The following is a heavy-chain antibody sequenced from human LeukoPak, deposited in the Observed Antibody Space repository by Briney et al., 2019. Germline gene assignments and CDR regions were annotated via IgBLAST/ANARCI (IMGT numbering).Heavy chain of an antibody. Sequence: PGGSLRLSCAASGFTFTSYWMNWVRQAPGKGLEWVANIKQDGSERYYVDSVKGRFTISRDNAKNSLYLQMNSLRAEDTGVYYCAGSGWQVYFDYWGQGTLVTVSS. CDR1: GFTFTSYW. V-gene: IGHV3-7*01. CDR3: AGSGWQVYFDY. D-gene: IGHD6-19*01. J-gene: IGHJ4*02. CDR2: IKQDGSER.